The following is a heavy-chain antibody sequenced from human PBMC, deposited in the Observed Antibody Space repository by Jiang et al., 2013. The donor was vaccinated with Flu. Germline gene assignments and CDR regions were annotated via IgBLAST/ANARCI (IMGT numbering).Heavy chain of an antibody. J-gene: IGHJ4*02. CDR2: ISYSGTT. CDR1: GGISSYY. Sequence: LLKPSETLSLTCTVSGGISSYYWSWIRQPPGKRLEWIGYISYSGTTNYNPSLKSRVTILVDTSKNQYSLSLSSVTAADTAVYYCARRGPALTFDYWGRGTLVTVSS. CDR3: ARRGPALTFDY. V-gene: IGHV4-59*08.